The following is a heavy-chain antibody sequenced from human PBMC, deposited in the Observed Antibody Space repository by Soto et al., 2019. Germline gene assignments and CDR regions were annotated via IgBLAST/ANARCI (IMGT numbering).Heavy chain of an antibody. CDR1: GFDFSTYA. J-gene: IGHJ6*02. CDR3: ARDSVTRVSSDIPGMDV. V-gene: IGHV3-23*01. Sequence: PGGSLRLSCVASGFDFSTYAMSWVRQAPGKGLEWVSVIGEGGVSRVYADAVKGRFTISRDNSKNTLYLQMTSLRVDDTAMYYCARDSVTRVSSDIPGMDVWGHGTTVTVSS. D-gene: IGHD3-10*01. CDR2: IGEGGVSR.